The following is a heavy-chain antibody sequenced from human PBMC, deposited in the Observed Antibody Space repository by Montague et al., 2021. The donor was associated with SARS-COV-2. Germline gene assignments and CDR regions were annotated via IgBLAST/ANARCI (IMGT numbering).Heavy chain of an antibody. CDR3: AREVVHVDVLTDIPKILYYGLDV. CDR2: IYPTGDT. D-gene: IGHD2-21*02. Sequence: TLSLTCTVSGGASNRGDYYWTWIRQPPGKGLEWIGNIYPTGDTSYSPSLKGRVGISLDTSKNQVSLNLRSVAAADTAVYYCAREVVHVDVLTDIPKILYYGLDVWGQGTTVVVSS. J-gene: IGHJ6*02. CDR1: GGASNRGDYY. V-gene: IGHV4-30-4*08.